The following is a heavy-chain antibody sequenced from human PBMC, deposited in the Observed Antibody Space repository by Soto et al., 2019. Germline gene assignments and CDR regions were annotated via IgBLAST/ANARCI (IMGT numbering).Heavy chain of an antibody. J-gene: IGHJ4*02. CDR2: IIPFFGTA. D-gene: IGHD3-16*01. CDR1: GGTFSTFG. Sequence: PSVKVSCKTSGGTFSTFGISWVRQAPGQGLEWMGGIIPFFGTAEYSQKFEDRITITADESTNTVYMDLRSLTSEDTAIYYCARTAPMDAGDKYYYDFWGQGALVTVS. V-gene: IGHV1-69*13. CDR3: ARTAPMDAGDKYYYDF.